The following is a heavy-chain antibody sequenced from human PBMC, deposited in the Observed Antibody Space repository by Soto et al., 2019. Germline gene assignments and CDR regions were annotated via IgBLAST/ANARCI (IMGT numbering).Heavy chain of an antibody. D-gene: IGHD3-10*01. CDR3: ARGIGLLWLAEFQRFDP. V-gene: IGHV4-31*03. Sequence: PSEPLSLTCTVSGGSISSGGYYWSRISQHPGQGLEWIGYIYYNGSTYYNPSLKSRLTISVDTSKNQFSLKLSSLTAADTAVYFCARGIGLLWLAEFQRFDPWGRGTLVTVSS. CDR2: IYYNGST. CDR1: GGSISSGGYY. J-gene: IGHJ5*02.